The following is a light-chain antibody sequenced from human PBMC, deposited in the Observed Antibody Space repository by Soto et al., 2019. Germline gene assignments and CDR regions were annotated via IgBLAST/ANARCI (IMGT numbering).Light chain of an antibody. CDR1: SGHSRYA. V-gene: IGLV4-69*01. J-gene: IGLJ2*01. CDR2: LNSDGSH. CDR3: QTWGTGIRVV. Sequence: QLVLTQSPSASASLGASVKLTCTLSSGHSRYAIAWHQQQPEKGPRYLMKLNSDGSHSKGDGIPDRFSGSSSGAERYLTISSLQSEDEADYYCQTWGTGIRVVFGGGTKVTVL.